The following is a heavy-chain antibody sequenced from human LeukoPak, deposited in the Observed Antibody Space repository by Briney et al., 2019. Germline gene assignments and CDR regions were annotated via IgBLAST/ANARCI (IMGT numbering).Heavy chain of an antibody. CDR3: AIYDSSGAEAFDI. V-gene: IGHV3-23*01. J-gene: IGHJ3*02. CDR2: ISGSGGST. Sequence: GGSLRLSCAASGFTVSSNYMSWVRQAPGKGLEWVSAISGSGGSTYYADSVKGRFTISRDNSKNTLYLQMNSLRAEDTAVYYCAIYDSSGAEAFDIWGQGTMVTVSS. CDR1: GFTVSSNY. D-gene: IGHD3-22*01.